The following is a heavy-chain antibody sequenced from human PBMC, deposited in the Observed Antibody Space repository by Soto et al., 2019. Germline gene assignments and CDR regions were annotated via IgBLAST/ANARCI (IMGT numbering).Heavy chain of an antibody. CDR3: ARELIRYFDGMDV. D-gene: IGHD3-9*01. CDR1: GYTFTGDY. V-gene: IGHV1-2*02. J-gene: IGHJ6*02. Sequence: ASLNVYRKTAGYTFTGDYIHCVRNAPGQGLEWMGWINPNSGGTNYAQKFQGRVTMTRDTSISTAYMELSRLRSDDTAVYYCARELIRYFDGMDVWGQGTSVTVSS. CDR2: INPNSGGT.